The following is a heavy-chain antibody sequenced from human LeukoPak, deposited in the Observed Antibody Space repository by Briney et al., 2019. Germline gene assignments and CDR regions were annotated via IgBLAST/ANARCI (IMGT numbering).Heavy chain of an antibody. Sequence: SETLSLTCIVSGYSISIAFYWGWIRQPPGKGLEWIGSISHSGSTYYNPSLKSRVTISVDTSKNQFSLKLSSVTAADTAVYYCARGFDYYDSSGYLSNWYFDLWGRGTLVTVSS. CDR2: ISHSGST. J-gene: IGHJ2*01. CDR1: GYSISIAFY. V-gene: IGHV4-38-2*02. D-gene: IGHD3-22*01. CDR3: ARGFDYYDSSGYLSNWYFDL.